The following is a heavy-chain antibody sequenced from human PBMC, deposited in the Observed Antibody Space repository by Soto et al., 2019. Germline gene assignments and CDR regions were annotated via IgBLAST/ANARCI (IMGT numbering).Heavy chain of an antibody. CDR3: GRDPELWDENVATRPSIYYYGMDV. CDR2: ISRSGSTI. CDR1: GFTFSNHY. Sequence: QMQLVESGGGLVEPGGSLRLSCEASGFTFSNHYMSWIRQAPGKGLEWVSYISRSGSTIYYADSVRGRFTISRDNSKSSLYLQMGSLRAEGTAMYYCGRDPELWDENVATRPSIYYYGMDVWGQGTTVTVSS. V-gene: IGHV3-11*01. J-gene: IGHJ6*02. D-gene: IGHD3-16*01.